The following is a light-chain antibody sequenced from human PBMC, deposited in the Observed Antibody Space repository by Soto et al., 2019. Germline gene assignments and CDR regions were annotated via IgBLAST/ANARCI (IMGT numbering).Light chain of an antibody. CDR3: QAWDSSIGV. V-gene: IGLV3-1*01. CDR1: KLGDKY. CDR2: QDN. J-gene: IGLJ1*01. Sequence: SYELTQPPSVSVSPGQTASITCSGDKLGDKYACWYQQKPGQSPVLVIYQDNNRPSGIPERFSGSNSGNTATLTISGTQAMDEADYYCQAWDSSIGVFGTGTKLTVL.